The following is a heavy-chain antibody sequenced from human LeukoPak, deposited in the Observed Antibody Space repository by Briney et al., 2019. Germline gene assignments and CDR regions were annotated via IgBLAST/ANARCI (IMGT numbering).Heavy chain of an antibody. CDR3: ARPRSSYYYGSGSYYNY. CDR1: GFTFSIYA. Sequence: GGSLRLSCAASGFTFSIYAMSWVRQAPGKGLEWVSAISGSGGSTYYADSVKGRFTISRDNSKNTLYLQMNSLRAEDTAVYYCARPRSSYYYGSGSYYNYWGQGTLVTVSS. D-gene: IGHD3-10*01. V-gene: IGHV3-23*01. J-gene: IGHJ4*02. CDR2: ISGSGGST.